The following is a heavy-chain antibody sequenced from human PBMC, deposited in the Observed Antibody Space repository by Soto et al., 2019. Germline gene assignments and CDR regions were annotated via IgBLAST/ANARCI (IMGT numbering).Heavy chain of an antibody. V-gene: IGHV1-46*03. Sequence: GASVKVSCKASGYTFTSYYMHWVRQAPGQGLEWMGIINPSGGSTSYAQKFQGRVTMTRDTSTSTVYMELSSLRSGDTAVYYCARTPRQQGGGSWGSDYYMDVWGKGTTVTVSS. J-gene: IGHJ6*03. D-gene: IGHD3-16*01. CDR3: ARTPRQQGGGSWGSDYYMDV. CDR2: INPSGGST. CDR1: GYTFTSYY.